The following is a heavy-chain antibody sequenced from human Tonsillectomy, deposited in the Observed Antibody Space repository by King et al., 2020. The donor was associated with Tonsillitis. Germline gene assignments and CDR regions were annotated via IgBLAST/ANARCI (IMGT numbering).Heavy chain of an antibody. CDR3: ARVRGAGMEY. D-gene: IGHD3-10*01. Sequence: VQLVESGGGVVQPGRSLRLSCAASGFTFSSYGIHWVRQAPGKGLEWVAVVWYDGTNKYYPDSVKGRFTISRDNSKNTVYLQMNSLRAEDTAVYYCARVRGAGMEYWGQGTLVTVSS. CDR2: VWYDGTNK. V-gene: IGHV3-33*01. J-gene: IGHJ4*02. CDR1: GFTFSSYG.